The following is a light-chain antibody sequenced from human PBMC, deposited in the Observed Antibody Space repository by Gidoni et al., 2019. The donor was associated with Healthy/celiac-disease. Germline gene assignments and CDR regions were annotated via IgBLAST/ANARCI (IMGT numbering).Light chain of an antibody. J-gene: IGLJ2*01. CDR1: SSDVGGYNY. Sequence: QSAPTQPPSASGSPGQSVTISCTGTSSDVGGYNYVSWYQQHPGKAPKLMIYEVSKRPSGVPDRFSGSKSGNTASLTVSGLQAEDEADYYCSSYAGSNVVVFGGGTKLTVL. V-gene: IGLV2-8*01. CDR2: EVS. CDR3: SSYAGSNVVV.